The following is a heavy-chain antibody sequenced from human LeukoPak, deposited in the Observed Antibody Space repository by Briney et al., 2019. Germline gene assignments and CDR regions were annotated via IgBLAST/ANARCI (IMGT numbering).Heavy chain of an antibody. J-gene: IGHJ4*02. D-gene: IGHD3-10*01. CDR3: ARGKEVITMLRGLKPGYYFDY. Sequence: PSETLSLTCTVSGYSISSGYYWGWIRQPPGKGLEWIGSIYHSGSTYYNPSLKSRVTISVDTSKNQFSLKLSSATAADTAVYYCARGKEVITMLRGLKPGYYFDYWGQGTLVTVSS. V-gene: IGHV4-38-2*02. CDR2: IYHSGST. CDR1: GYSISSGYY.